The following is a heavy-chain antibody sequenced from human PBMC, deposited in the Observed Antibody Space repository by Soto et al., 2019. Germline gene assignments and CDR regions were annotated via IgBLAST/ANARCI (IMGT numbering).Heavy chain of an antibody. CDR1: GFTFSSYA. CDR3: AKDYMFTFGGVIGDYWYFDL. Sequence: EVQLLESGGGLVQPGGSLRLSCAASGFTFSSYAMSWVRQAPGKGLEWVSAISGSGGSTYYADSVKGRFTISRDNSKNTLYLQMNSLRAEDTAVYYCAKDYMFTFGGVIGDYWYFDLWGRGTLVTVSS. D-gene: IGHD3-16*02. CDR2: ISGSGGST. V-gene: IGHV3-23*01. J-gene: IGHJ2*01.